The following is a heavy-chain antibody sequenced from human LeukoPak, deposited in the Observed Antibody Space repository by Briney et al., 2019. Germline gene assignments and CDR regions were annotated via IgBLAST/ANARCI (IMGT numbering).Heavy chain of an antibody. J-gene: IGHJ6*03. CDR1: GYTFTGYY. CDR2: INPNSGGT. V-gene: IGHV1-2*02. D-gene: IGHD4-17*01. CDR3: ARDPHYGDFRRYYFYMDV. Sequence: ASVKVSCKASGYTFTGYYIHWVRQAPGQGRAWMGWINPNSGGTIYAQKSQGRVTMTRDTSISTAYMELSRLRSDDTAVYYCARDPHYGDFRRYYFYMDVWGKGTTVTVSS.